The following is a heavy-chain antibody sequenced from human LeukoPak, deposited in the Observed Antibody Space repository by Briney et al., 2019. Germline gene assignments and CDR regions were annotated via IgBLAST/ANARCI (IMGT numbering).Heavy chain of an antibody. J-gene: IGHJ3*02. CDR2: ISSTGSII. Sequence: PGGSLRLSCAASGFTSSHYYMNWIRQAPGKGLEWISQISSTGSIIYYADSVKGRFTISRDNNKNSLFLQMNSLSAEDTAVYYCARDTLNGFDIWGQGTTVTVSS. V-gene: IGHV3-11*04. CDR3: ARDTLNGFDI. CDR1: GFTSSHYY. D-gene: IGHD2-8*01.